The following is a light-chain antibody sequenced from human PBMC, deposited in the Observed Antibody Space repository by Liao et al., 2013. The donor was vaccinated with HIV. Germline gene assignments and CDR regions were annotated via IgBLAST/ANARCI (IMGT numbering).Light chain of an antibody. CDR1: DIGSKS. V-gene: IGLV3-21*01. J-gene: IGLJ2*01. Sequence: SYVLTQSPSVPVAPGKTARITCGGNDIGSKSVHWYQQKPGQAPVLVIYYDSDRPSGIPERFSGSNSGNTATLTISGTQAMDEADYYCQAWDSSSRVFGGGTKLTVL. CDR2: YDS. CDR3: QAWDSSSRV.